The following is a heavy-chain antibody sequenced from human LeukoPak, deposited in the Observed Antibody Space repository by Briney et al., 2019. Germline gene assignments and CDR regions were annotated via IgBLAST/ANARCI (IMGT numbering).Heavy chain of an antibody. CDR2: IIPIFGTA. J-gene: IGHJ3*02. Sequence: SVKVSCKASGYSFADYYMHWVRQAPGQGLEWMGGIIPIFGTANYAQKFQGRVTITADESTSTAYMELSSLRSEDTAVYYCARAVVICSSTSCYTQYAFDIWGQGTMVTVSS. CDR3: ARAVVICSSTSCYTQYAFDI. D-gene: IGHD2-2*02. CDR1: GYSFADYY. V-gene: IGHV1-69*13.